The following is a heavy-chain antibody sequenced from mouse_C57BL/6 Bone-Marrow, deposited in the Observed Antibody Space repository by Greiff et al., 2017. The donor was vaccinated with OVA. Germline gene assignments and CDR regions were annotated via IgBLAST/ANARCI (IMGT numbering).Heavy chain of an antibody. Sequence: VKLQESGPGLVQPSQSLSITCTVSGFSLTSYGVHWVRQPPGKGLEWLGVIWSGGSTDYNAAFISRLSISKDNSKSQVFFKMNSLQADDTAIYYCAKNVPPTVVAHYYAMDYWGQGTSVTVSS. CDR3: AKNVPPTVVAHYYAMDY. CDR1: GFSLTSYG. CDR2: IWSGGST. V-gene: IGHV2-4*01. J-gene: IGHJ4*01. D-gene: IGHD1-1*01.